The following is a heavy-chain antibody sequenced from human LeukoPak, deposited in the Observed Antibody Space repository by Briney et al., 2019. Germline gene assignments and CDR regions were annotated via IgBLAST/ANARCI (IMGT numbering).Heavy chain of an antibody. CDR1: GYTFSTCD. D-gene: IGHD1-1*01. Sequence: EASVKVSCKASGYTFSTCDINWVRQATGQGLEWMGWMNPNSGNTGFAHKFQGRVTLTRDTSINAAYMELSSLRSEDTAVYYCARVLGSISHWGQGTLVIVSS. CDR2: MNPNSGNT. J-gene: IGHJ4*02. CDR3: ARVLGSISH. V-gene: IGHV1-8*01.